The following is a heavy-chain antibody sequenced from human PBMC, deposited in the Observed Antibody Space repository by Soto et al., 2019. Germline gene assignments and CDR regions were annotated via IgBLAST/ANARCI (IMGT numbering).Heavy chain of an antibody. CDR2: ISGYNGNT. CDR1: GYSFTTYG. Sequence: QVQLVQSRGEVKKPGASVKVSCKTSGYSFTTYGISWVRQAPGQGLEWMGWISGYNGNTNYAQNLQGKVTITTDTSPSAAYMVLSSMSSDDTAVYYCAREGTATYYCDRMDVWGKGSTVTVSS. D-gene: IGHD1-1*01. CDR3: AREGTATYYCDRMDV. V-gene: IGHV1-18*01. J-gene: IGHJ6*04.